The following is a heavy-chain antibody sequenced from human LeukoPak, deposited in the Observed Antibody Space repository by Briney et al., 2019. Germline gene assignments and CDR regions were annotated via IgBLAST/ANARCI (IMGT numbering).Heavy chain of an antibody. D-gene: IGHD6-19*01. CDR1: GFPFNNYW. CDR3: ARAGASGWYAAGWFDP. CDR2: INTDGRTT. J-gene: IGHJ5*02. Sequence: LPGGSLRLSCAASGFPFNNYWMHWVRQAPGKGLVWVSSINTDGRTTRYAASVQGRLTISRDNAKNTLYLQMNSLRVDDTAVYYCARAGASGWYAAGWFDPWGQGTPVTVSS. V-gene: IGHV3-74*01.